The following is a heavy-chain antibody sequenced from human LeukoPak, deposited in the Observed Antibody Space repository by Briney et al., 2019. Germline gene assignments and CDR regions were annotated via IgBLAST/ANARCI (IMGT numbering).Heavy chain of an antibody. CDR3: GRLARNAWYAVDY. Sequence: PSGGSLRLSCAASGFTVSSNYMSWVRQAPGEGLEWVASILPDGSEKYYLDSVKGRFTISRDNPTNSLYLQINSLRAEDTALYYCGRLARNAWYAVDYWGQGTLVTVSS. J-gene: IGHJ4*02. V-gene: IGHV3-7*01. CDR1: GFTVSSNY. CDR2: ILPDGSEK. D-gene: IGHD6-19*01.